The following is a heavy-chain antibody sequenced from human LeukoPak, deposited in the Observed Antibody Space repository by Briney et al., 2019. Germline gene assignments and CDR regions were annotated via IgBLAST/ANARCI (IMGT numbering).Heavy chain of an antibody. D-gene: IGHD3-10*01. CDR1: GFTFSSYG. V-gene: IGHV3-23*01. Sequence: GGSLRLSCAASGFTFSSYGMSWVSQAPGKGLEWVSAIGGRDGSTYYADSVKGRFTISRDNSKNTLYVQMNSLRAEDTAVYYCAKGHYYGSGSLDYWGQGTLVTVSS. J-gene: IGHJ4*02. CDR2: IGGRDGST. CDR3: AKGHYYGSGSLDY.